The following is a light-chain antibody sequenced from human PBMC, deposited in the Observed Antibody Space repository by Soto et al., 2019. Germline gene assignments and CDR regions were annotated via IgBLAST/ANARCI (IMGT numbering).Light chain of an antibody. CDR2: DAS. Sequence: EIVLTQSPATLSLSPGESATLSCRASQNVGLFLAWYQQKSGQTPRLLIYDASSRAPDIPARFSGGGSGTDFTLTISSLEPEDFAVYYCQHRSDWLGTFGPGTKVDIK. CDR3: QHRSDWLGT. J-gene: IGKJ3*01. CDR1: QNVGLF. V-gene: IGKV3-11*01.